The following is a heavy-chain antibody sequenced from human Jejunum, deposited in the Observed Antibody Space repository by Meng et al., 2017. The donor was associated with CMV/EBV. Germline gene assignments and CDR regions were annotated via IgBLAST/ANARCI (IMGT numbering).Heavy chain of an antibody. CDR2: IFQSGST. D-gene: IGHD5-18*01. CDR3: ARVGGYSYGYHAIDI. CDR1: GSISSGNYY. J-gene: IGHJ3*02. Sequence: GSISSGNYYWSWIRQPPGKDMEWIGYIFQSGSTYSNPSLKSRVTISVDVSKNQFSLKLNSVTAADTAVYYCARVGGYSYGYHAIDIWGQGTMVTVSS. V-gene: IGHV4-30-4*08.